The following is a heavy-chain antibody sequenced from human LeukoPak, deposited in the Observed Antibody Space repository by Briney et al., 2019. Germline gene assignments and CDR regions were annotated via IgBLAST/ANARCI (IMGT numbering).Heavy chain of an antibody. Sequence: QSGGSLRLSCAATGFTFSSYAMSWVRQAPGKGLEWVSGISGSGSSTYYADSVKGRFTISRDNSKNTLYLQMNSLRAEDTAVYCCAKDLQLWPLWYFDLWGRGTLVTVSS. V-gene: IGHV3-23*01. CDR2: ISGSGSST. D-gene: IGHD5-18*01. CDR1: GFTFSSYA. CDR3: AKDLQLWPLWYFDL. J-gene: IGHJ2*01.